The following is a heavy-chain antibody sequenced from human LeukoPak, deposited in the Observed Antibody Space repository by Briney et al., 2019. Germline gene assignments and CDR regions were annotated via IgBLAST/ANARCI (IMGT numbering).Heavy chain of an antibody. CDR3: AREAPYCSGGSCYDY. V-gene: IGHV1-2*02. CDR1: GYTFTGYY. D-gene: IGHD2-15*01. J-gene: IGHJ4*02. CDR2: INPNSGGT. Sequence: ASVKVSCKASGYTFTGYYMHWVRQAPGQGLEWMGWINPNSGGTNYAQQFQGRVTMTRDTSINTAYMEPSRLRSDDTAVYYCAREAPYCSGGSCYDYWGQGTLVTVSS.